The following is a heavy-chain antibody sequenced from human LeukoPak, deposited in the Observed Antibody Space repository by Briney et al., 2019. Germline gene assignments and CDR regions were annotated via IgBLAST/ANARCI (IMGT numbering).Heavy chain of an antibody. Sequence: SETLSLTCAVYGGSFSGYYWSWIRQPPGKGLEWIGEINHSGSTNYNPSLKGRVTISVDTSKNQFSLKLSSVTAADTAVYYCARKSAAGIAANWGQGTLVTVSS. CDR2: INHSGST. D-gene: IGHD6-25*01. CDR3: ARKSAAGIAAN. V-gene: IGHV4-34*01. J-gene: IGHJ4*02. CDR1: GGSFSGYY.